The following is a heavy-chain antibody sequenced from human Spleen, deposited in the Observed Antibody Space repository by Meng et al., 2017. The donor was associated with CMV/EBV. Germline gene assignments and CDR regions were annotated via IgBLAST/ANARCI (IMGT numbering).Heavy chain of an antibody. Sequence: LSLTCAASGFAFSSYALHWVRRAPGKGLEWVSAIGTGGDTYYADSVMGRFTISRDNAKKSLYLHMNSLIAEDMAVYYCARGGGSYSLGYFDYWGQGTLVTVSS. D-gene: IGHD1-26*01. CDR3: ARGGGSYSLGYFDY. CDR1: GFAFSSYA. V-gene: IGHV3-47*01. J-gene: IGHJ4*02. CDR2: IGTGGDT.